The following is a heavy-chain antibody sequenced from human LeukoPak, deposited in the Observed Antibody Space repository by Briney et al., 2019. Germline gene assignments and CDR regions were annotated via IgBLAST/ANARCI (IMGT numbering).Heavy chain of an antibody. CDR1: GFTFSSYW. CDR3: ARGAMGNCYMDV. Sequence: PGGSLRLSCAASGFTFSSYWMHWVRKARGQGLVWVSRIKFDESRTNYADSVKGRYTISRDNAKNTLYLQVNSLGAEDTAVYYCARGAMGNCYMDVWGKGTTVTVSS. D-gene: IGHD5-24*01. V-gene: IGHV3-74*01. J-gene: IGHJ6*03. CDR2: IKFDESRT.